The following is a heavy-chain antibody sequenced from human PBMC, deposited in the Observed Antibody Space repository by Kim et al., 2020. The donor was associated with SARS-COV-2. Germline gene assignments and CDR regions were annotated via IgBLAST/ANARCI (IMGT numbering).Heavy chain of an antibody. Sequence: SVKVSCKASGGTFSSYAISWVRQAPGQGLEWMGGIIPIFGTANYAQKFQGRVTITADESTSTAYMELSSLRSEDTAVYYCARVGGYDYGDYKNDYWGQGTLVTVSS. CDR1: GGTFSSYA. V-gene: IGHV1-69*13. CDR2: IIPIFGTA. J-gene: IGHJ4*02. D-gene: IGHD4-17*01. CDR3: ARVGGYDYGDYKNDY.